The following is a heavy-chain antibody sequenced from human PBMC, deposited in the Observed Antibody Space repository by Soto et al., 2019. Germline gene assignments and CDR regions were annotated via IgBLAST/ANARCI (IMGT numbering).Heavy chain of an antibody. CDR1: TGSLSGNY. Sequence: QVQLRQWGAGLLKPSETLSLTCAVYTGSLSGNYWSWIRQPPGKGLEWIGEISHSGRTNYNPSLKSRVTLSLDTSKNQFSLRLSSVTAADTAVYFCARGVLPISSTSWFDPWGQGTLVTVSS. D-gene: IGHD2-2*01. J-gene: IGHJ5*02. V-gene: IGHV4-34*01. CDR3: ARGVLPISSTSWFDP. CDR2: ISHSGRT.